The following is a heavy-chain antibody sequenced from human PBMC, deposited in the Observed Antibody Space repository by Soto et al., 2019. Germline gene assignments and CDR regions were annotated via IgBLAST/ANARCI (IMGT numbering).Heavy chain of an antibody. CDR3: ARGSGYYGSGSYPPFDD. CDR2: IYHSGST. D-gene: IGHD3-10*01. CDR1: GGSISSGGYS. Sequence: PSETLSLTCAVSGGSISSGGYSWSWIRQPPGKGLEGIWYIYHSGSTYYNPSLKSRVTISVDRSKNQFSLNLSSVTAADTAVYYCARGSGYYGSGSYPPFDDWGQGTLVTVS. J-gene: IGHJ4*02. V-gene: IGHV4-30-2*01.